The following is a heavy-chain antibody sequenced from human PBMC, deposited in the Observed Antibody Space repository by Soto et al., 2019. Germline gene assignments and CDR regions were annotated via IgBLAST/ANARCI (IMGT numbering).Heavy chain of an antibody. CDR1: GFSLRTHGVG. Sequence: QITLKESGPALVKPTQTLTLTCTFSGFSLRTHGVGVGWFRQPPGKALEWLALIYWNDDQRYSPSLRGRLTITKDTSKNQVVLPMTNMGPVDTATYYCAHEVPARRNGFDLWGQGTLVTVSS. D-gene: IGHD2-2*01. CDR2: IYWNDDQ. V-gene: IGHV2-5*01. J-gene: IGHJ5*02. CDR3: AHEVPARRNGFDL.